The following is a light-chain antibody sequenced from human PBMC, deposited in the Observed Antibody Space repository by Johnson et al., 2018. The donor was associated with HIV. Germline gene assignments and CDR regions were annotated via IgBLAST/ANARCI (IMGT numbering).Light chain of an antibody. CDR1: RYNIGNNY. CDR3: GAWDSSLSAYV. Sequence: QSILTQPPSVSAAPGQKVTISCSGSRYNIGNNYVSWYQQLPGTATKLLISNNSKRPSGIPDRFSGSKSGTSATMAITGLQTGDEADYYCGAWDSSLSAYVFGTGTQVTV. V-gene: IGLV1-51*01. J-gene: IGLJ1*01. CDR2: NNS.